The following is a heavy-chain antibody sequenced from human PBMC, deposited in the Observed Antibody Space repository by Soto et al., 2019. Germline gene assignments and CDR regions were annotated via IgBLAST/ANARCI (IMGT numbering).Heavy chain of an antibody. CDR1: GFTFSSYA. D-gene: IGHD2-2*01. V-gene: IGHV3-23*01. J-gene: IGHJ6*03. CDR3: ANVRVVVERAYYMDV. CDR2: ISGSGGST. Sequence: PGGSLRLSCAASGFTFSSYAMSWVRQAPGKGLEWVSAISGSGGSTYYADSVRGRFTISRGNSKNTLYLQMNSLRAEDTAVYYCANVRVVVERAYYMDVWGKGTTVTVSS.